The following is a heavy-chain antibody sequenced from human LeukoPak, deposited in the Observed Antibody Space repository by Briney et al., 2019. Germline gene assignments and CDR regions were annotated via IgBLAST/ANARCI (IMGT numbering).Heavy chain of an antibody. D-gene: IGHD2-2*03. CDR2: FKSGGNNT. V-gene: IGHV3-74*01. J-gene: IGHJ4*02. CDR1: GFTFSTYA. Sequence: GGSLRLLCGASGFTFSTYAMTWVRQAPGEGREGVSGFKSGGNNTKYGDSVQGRFTISRDNPKNTVYAQMNRLRREDPAGLFFARGRVGGYCTDYWGQGPLVTVSS. CDR3: ARGRVGGYCTDY.